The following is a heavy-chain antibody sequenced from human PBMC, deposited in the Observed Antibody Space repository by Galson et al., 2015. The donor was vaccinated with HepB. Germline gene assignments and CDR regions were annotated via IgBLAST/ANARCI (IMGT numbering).Heavy chain of an antibody. Sequence: SLRLSCAVSGFTVRNEYMSWVRQAPGKGLEWVSVIYSGGTTYYTYSVRGRFTISRDSSKNMLYLQMNSLRAEDTAVYYCAREIDLGYTGSSGYRWFDPWGQGTLVTVSS. CDR3: AREIDLGYTGSSGYRWFDP. V-gene: IGHV3-66*01. J-gene: IGHJ5*02. D-gene: IGHD1-26*01. CDR2: IYSGGTT. CDR1: GFTVRNEY.